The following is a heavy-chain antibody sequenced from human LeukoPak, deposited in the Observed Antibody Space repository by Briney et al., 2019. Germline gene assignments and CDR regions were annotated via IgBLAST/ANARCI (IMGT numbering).Heavy chain of an antibody. Sequence: KPSEILSLTCTVSGGSISSGSYYWSWIRQPAGKGLEWIGRIYTSGSTNYNPSLKSRVTISVDTSKNQFSLKLSSVPAADTAVYYCTTTHNYCSSTSCYLDWFDPWGQGTLVTVSS. CDR2: IYTSGST. V-gene: IGHV4-61*02. CDR1: GGSISSGSYY. CDR3: TTTHNYCSSTSCYLDWFDP. J-gene: IGHJ5*02. D-gene: IGHD2-2*01.